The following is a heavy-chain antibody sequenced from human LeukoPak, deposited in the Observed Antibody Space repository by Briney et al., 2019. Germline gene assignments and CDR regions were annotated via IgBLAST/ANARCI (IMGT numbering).Heavy chain of an antibody. Sequence: ETLSLTCAVYGGSFSGYYWSWVRQAPGKGLEWVANIKQDGSEKYYVDSVKGRFTISRDNAKNSLYLQMNSLRAEDTAVYYCARDGSYVDYGDLDYWGQGTLVTVSS. D-gene: IGHD4-17*01. CDR1: GGSFSGYY. CDR3: ARDGSYVDYGDLDY. V-gene: IGHV3-7*01. J-gene: IGHJ4*02. CDR2: IKQDGSEK.